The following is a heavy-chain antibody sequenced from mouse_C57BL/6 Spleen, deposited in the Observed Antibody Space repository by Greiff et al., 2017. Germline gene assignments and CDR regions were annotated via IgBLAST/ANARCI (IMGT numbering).Heavy chain of an antibody. CDR1: GYTFTSYW. V-gene: IGHV1-69*01. D-gene: IGHD1-1*01. CDR2: IDPSDSYT. CDR3: ARSSYENYFDY. J-gene: IGHJ2*01. Sequence: QVQLQQPGAELVMPGASVKLSCKASGYTFTSYWMHWVKPRPGQGLEWIGEIDPSDSYTNYNQKFKGKSTLTVDKSSSTAYMQLSSLTSEDSAVYYCARSSYENYFDYWGQGTTLTVSS.